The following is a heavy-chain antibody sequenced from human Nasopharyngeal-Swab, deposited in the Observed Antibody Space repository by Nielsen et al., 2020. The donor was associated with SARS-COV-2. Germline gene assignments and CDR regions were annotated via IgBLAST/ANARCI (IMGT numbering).Heavy chain of an antibody. CDR2: IYHRGTT. D-gene: IGHD6-19*01. CDR1: GFTFISYN. CDR3: ARHIRGWDAFDI. Sequence: ESLKISCAASGFTFISYNMNWVRQTPGKGLEWIGEIYHRGTTNFNPSLKSRVTISVDTSNNQFSLELISVTDADTAVYYCARHIRGWDAFDIWGQGTTVTVSS. V-gene: IGHV4-34*01. J-gene: IGHJ3*02.